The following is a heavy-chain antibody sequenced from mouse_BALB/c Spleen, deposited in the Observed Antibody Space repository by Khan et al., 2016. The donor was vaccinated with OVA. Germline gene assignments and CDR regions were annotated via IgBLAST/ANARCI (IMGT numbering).Heavy chain of an antibody. J-gene: IGHJ4*01. Sequence: VQLQQSGPGLVKPSQSLSLTCTVTGYSITSDYAWNWIRQFPGNELEWMGYISSRGSTNYNQALKSRISLTRDTSNNQFFLQLNSVTTEDTATYYCARDGSRYNYAMDYWGQGTSVTVSS. CDR1: GYSITSDYA. V-gene: IGHV3-2*02. CDR2: ISSRGST. CDR3: ARDGSRYNYAMDY. D-gene: IGHD2-3*01.